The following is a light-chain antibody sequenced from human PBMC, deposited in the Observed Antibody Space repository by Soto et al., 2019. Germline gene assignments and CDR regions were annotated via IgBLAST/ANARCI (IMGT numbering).Light chain of an antibody. CDR1: QSVSSN. J-gene: IGKJ5*01. V-gene: IGKV3-15*01. Sequence: EIVVTQSPATLSVSPGERATLSCRASQSVSSNVAWYQQQPGQAPRLLVFAPSVRATGVPGRFSGSGSATELTLTISSVQSEDFAVYYCQQYNNWPPITFGQGTRLEIK. CDR2: APS. CDR3: QQYNNWPPIT.